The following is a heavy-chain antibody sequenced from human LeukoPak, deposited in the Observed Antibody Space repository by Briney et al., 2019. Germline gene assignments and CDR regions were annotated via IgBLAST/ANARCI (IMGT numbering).Heavy chain of an antibody. J-gene: IGHJ4*02. Sequence: GGSLRLSCAASGFTFSSYAMHWVRQAPGKGLEYVSAISSNGGSTYYANSVKGRFTISRDNSKNTLYLQMNSLRAEDTAVYYCAKDFDYGDYVGAVVDYRGQGTLVTVSS. V-gene: IGHV3-64*01. D-gene: IGHD4-17*01. CDR1: GFTFSSYA. CDR2: ISSNGGST. CDR3: AKDFDYGDYVGAVVDY.